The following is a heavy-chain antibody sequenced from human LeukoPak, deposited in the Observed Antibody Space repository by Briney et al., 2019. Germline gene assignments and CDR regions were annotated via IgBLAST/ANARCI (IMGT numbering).Heavy chain of an antibody. J-gene: IGHJ1*01. V-gene: IGHV3-21*01. Sequence: GGSLRLSCAASGFTFSSNGMNWVRQAPGKGLEWVSSISSSSSYIYYADSVKGRFTISRDNAKNSLYLQMNSLRDEDTAVYYCARAGYCSSTSCYTGGHAEYFQRWGQGTLVTVSS. CDR3: ARAGYCSSTSCYTGGHAEYFQR. D-gene: IGHD2-2*02. CDR1: GFTFSSNG. CDR2: ISSSSSYI.